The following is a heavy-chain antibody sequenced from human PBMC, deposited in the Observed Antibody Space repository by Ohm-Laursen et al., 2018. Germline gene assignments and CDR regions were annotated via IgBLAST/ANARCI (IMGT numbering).Heavy chain of an antibody. D-gene: IGHD2-21*02. CDR2: ISWNSGSI. CDR1: GFTFDDYA. CDR3: AKIIVVVTAALLYFDY. V-gene: IGHV3-9*01. J-gene: IGHJ4*02. Sequence: SSLRLSCAASGFTFDDYAMHWVRQAPGKGLEWVSGISWNSGSIGYADSVKGRFTISRDNAKNSLYLQMNSLRAEDTALYYCAKIIVVVTAALLYFDYWGQGTLVTVSS.